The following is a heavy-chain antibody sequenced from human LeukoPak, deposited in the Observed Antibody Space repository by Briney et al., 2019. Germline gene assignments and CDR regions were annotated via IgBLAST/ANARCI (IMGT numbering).Heavy chain of an antibody. D-gene: IGHD5-24*01. CDR2: IIPIFGIA. V-gene: IGHV1-69*04. J-gene: IGHJ4*02. Sequence: ASVKVSCKASGGTFSSYAISWVRQAPGQGLEWMGRIIPIFGIANYAQKFQGRVTITAEKSTSTAYMELSSLRSEDTAVYYCARGDGGDGYNTDYYFDSWGQGTLVTVSS. CDR1: GGTFSSYA. CDR3: ARGDGGDGYNTDYYFDS.